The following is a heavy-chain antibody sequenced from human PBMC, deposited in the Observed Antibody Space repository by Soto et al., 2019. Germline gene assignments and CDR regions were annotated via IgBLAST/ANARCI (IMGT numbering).Heavy chain of an antibody. V-gene: IGHV3-33*01. CDR2: IWYDGSNK. CDR1: GFTFSSYG. J-gene: IGHJ4*02. D-gene: IGHD3-22*01. CDR3: ARDIHDSSGYPGGDY. Sequence: QVQLVESGGGVVQPGRSLRLSCAASGFTFSSYGMHWVRQAPGKGLEWVAVIWYDGSNKYYADSVKGRFTISRDNSKNTPYLQMNSLRAEDTAVYYCARDIHDSSGYPGGDYWGQGTLVTVSS.